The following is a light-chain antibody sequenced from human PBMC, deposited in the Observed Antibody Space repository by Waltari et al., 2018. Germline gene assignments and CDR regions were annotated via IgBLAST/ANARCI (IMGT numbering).Light chain of an antibody. CDR2: DAS. V-gene: IGKV1-33*01. CDR3: QQYDVLLPGFT. J-gene: IGKJ3*01. Sequence: QGRQDIYNNLNLYRHKPGKAPELLIYDASNLESGVPSRFSGSGSGADFTFTINSLQPGDFATYYCQQYDVLLPGFTFGPGTTVDLK. CDR1: QDIYNN.